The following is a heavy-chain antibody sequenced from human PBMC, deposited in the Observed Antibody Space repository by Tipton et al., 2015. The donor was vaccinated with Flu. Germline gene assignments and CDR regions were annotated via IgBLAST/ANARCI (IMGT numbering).Heavy chain of an antibody. CDR2: ISMGGRT. J-gene: IGHJ4*02. D-gene: IGHD5-18*01. V-gene: IGHV4-4*07. CDR1: GGSVNSYY. Sequence: TLSITCSVSGGSVNSYYWSWIRQPAGKGLEWIGRISMGGRTNYNPSLKSRVTISIDTSKNQFSLNMRSVTAADMAVYYCARDRQYSHGSDYWGPGTLVTVSS. CDR3: ARDRQYSHGSDY.